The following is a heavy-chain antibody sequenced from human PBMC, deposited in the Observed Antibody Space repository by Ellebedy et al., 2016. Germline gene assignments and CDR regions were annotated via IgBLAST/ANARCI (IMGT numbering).Heavy chain of an antibody. J-gene: IGHJ4*02. CDR3: AKWRGLQSEYDY. V-gene: IGHV3-53*01. CDR1: GFTVNSNY. CDR2: IYSGGST. Sequence: GESLKISCAASGFTVNSNYMTWVRQAPGKGLEWVSVIYSGGSTYYADSVRGRFTISRHNSKNTLDLQMNSLRAEDTAVYYCAKWRGLQSEYDYWGQGTLVTVSS. D-gene: IGHD5-24*01.